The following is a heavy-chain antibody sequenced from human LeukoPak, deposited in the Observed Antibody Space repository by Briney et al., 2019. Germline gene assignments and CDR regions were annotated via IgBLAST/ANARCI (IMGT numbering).Heavy chain of an antibody. Sequence: SETLSLTCAVYGGSFSGYYWSWIRQPPGKGLEWIGEINHSGSTNYNPSLKSRVTISVDTSKNQFSLKLSSVAAADTAIYYCARAVSGRFDYWGQGTLVTVSS. J-gene: IGHJ4*02. CDR1: GGSFSGYY. V-gene: IGHV4-34*01. CDR3: ARAVSGRFDY. D-gene: IGHD6-19*01. CDR2: INHSGST.